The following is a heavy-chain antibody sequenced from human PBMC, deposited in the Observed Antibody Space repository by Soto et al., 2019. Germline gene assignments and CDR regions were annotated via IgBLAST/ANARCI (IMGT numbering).Heavy chain of an antibody. CDR3: ARGRITGTTAHGEDFDY. CDR1: GGSFSGYY. Sequence: PSETLSLTCAVYGGSFSGYYWSWIRQPPGKGLEWIGEINHSGSTNYNPSLKSRVTISVDTSKNQFSLKLSSVTAADTAVYYCARGRITGTTAHGEDFDYWGQGTLGTVS. J-gene: IGHJ4*02. V-gene: IGHV4-34*01. D-gene: IGHD1-7*01. CDR2: INHSGST.